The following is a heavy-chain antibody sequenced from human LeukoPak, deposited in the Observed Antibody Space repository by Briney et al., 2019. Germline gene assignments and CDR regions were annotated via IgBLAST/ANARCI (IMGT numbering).Heavy chain of an antibody. J-gene: IGHJ4*02. CDR2: ISYDGSNR. V-gene: IGHV3-30-3*02. Sequence: PGGSLRLSCAASGFSFSTDSMHWVRQAPDKGLEWVAIISYDGSNRYYADSVKGRFTISRDNSKNTLYLQMNSLRAEDTAVYYCAKPLSVSCYTPSDYWGQGTLVTVSS. D-gene: IGHD1-26*01. CDR1: GFSFSTDS. CDR3: AKPLSVSCYTPSDY.